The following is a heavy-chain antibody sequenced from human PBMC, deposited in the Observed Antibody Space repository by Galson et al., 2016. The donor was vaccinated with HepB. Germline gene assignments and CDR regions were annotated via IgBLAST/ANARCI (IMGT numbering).Heavy chain of an antibody. V-gene: IGHV1-2*02. CDR3: ARLRRIVTTGSWSSPSYFDY. J-gene: IGHJ4*02. D-gene: IGHD1-26*01. CDR1: GYILTGYY. Sequence: SVKVSCKASGYILTGYYVHWVRQAPGQGLEWMGWIDPRSGGTIYAENFQGRVTMTRDTSINTAYMELSRLRSADTAVHYCARLRRIVTTGSWSSPSYFDYWGQGTLVTVSS. CDR2: IDPRSGGT.